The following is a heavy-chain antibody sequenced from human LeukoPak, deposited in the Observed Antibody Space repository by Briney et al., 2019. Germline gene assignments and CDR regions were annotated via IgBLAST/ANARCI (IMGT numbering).Heavy chain of an antibody. V-gene: IGHV3-21*04. J-gene: IGHJ4*02. CDR2: ISSSSSYI. Sequence: GGSLRLSCAASGFTFSSYSMNWVRQAPGKGLEWVSSISSSSSYIYYADSVKGRVTISRDNVKKSLYLQMNSLRAEDTAVYYCAKNQLELSPTRFDYWGQGTLVTVSS. D-gene: IGHD1-1*01. CDR1: GFTFSSYS. CDR3: AKNQLELSPTRFDY.